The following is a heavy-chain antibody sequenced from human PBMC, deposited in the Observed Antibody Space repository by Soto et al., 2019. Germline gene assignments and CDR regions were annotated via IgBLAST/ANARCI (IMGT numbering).Heavy chain of an antibody. V-gene: IGHV4-59*01. CDR2: IYYSVT. D-gene: IGHD3-22*01. Sequence: SETLSLTCSVSGGSIRSYYWSWIRQPPGKGLEWIAYIYYSVTSYNPSLKSRVSISLDTSKNQFSLKLSSVTAADTAVYDGSGPNSGGYSFDVWGQGTMVTVSS. J-gene: IGHJ3*01. CDR3: SGPNSGGYSFDV. CDR1: GGSIRSYY.